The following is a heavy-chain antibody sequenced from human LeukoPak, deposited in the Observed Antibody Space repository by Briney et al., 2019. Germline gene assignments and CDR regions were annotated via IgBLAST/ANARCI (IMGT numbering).Heavy chain of an antibody. D-gene: IGHD5-24*01. CDR2: INHSGST. V-gene: IGHV4-34*01. CDR3: ARGLEMATHWS. Sequence: SETLSLTCAVYGGSFSGYYWSWIRQPPGKGLEWIGEINHSGSTNYNPSLKSRVTISVDTSKNQFSLKLSSVTAADTAVYYCARGLEMATHWSWGQGTLVTVSS. CDR1: GGSFSGYY. J-gene: IGHJ4*02.